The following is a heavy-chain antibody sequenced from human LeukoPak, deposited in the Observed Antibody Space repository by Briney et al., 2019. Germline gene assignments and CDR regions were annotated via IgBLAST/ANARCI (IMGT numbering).Heavy chain of an antibody. V-gene: IGHV4-4*07. CDR3: ARDPRGIVGANHNWFDP. Sequence: SETLSLTCTVSGGSISSYYWSWIRQPAGKGLEWIGRIYASGSTNYNPSLKSRVTMSVDTSKSQFSLKLISVTAADTAVYYCARDPRGIVGANHNWFDPWGQGTLVTVSS. D-gene: IGHD1-26*01. J-gene: IGHJ5*02. CDR2: IYASGST. CDR1: GGSISSYY.